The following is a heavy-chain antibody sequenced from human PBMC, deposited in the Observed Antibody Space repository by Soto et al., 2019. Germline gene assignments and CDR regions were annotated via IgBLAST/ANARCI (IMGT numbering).Heavy chain of an antibody. CDR1: GFTFSSYA. V-gene: IGHV3-30-3*01. CDR3: ARTYSSSWYWATAVFDY. J-gene: IGHJ4*02. D-gene: IGHD6-13*01. CDR2: ISYDGSNK. Sequence: GGSLRLFCAASGFTFSSYAMHWVRQAPGKGLEWVAVISYDGSNKYYADSVKGRFTISRDNSKNTLYLQMNSLRAEDTAVYYYARTYSSSWYWATAVFDYWGQGTLVTVSS.